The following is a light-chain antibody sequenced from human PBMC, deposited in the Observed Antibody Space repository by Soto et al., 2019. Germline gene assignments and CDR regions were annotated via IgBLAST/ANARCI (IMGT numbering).Light chain of an antibody. J-gene: IGLJ1*01. CDR2: DVS. CDR1: SSDVGGYNN. V-gene: IGLV2-14*01. Sequence: QSALTQPASVSGSPGQSITISCTGTSSDVGGYNNVSWYQQHPGKAPKLMIYDVSNRPSGVSNRFSGSKSGNTASLTISGLQAEDEADYYCSSYTSSSTLLYVFGTGTQLTVL. CDR3: SSYTSSSTLLYV.